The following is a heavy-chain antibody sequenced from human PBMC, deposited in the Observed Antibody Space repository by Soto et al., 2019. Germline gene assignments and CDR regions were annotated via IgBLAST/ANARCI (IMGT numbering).Heavy chain of an antibody. CDR2: ISSDGGST. D-gene: IGHD2-2*02. CDR1: GFTFSSYG. Sequence: GGSLRLSCAASGFTFSSYGMHWVRQAPGKGLEYVSAISSDGGSTYYANSVEGRFTISRDNSKNTLYLQMGSLRAEDMAVYYCARDSDTRDDAFDIWGQGTMVTVSS. V-gene: IGHV3-64*01. CDR3: ARDSDTRDDAFDI. J-gene: IGHJ3*02.